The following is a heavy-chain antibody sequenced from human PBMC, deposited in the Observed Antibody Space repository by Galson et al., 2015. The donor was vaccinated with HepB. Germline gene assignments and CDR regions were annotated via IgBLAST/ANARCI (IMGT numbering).Heavy chain of an antibody. J-gene: IGHJ5*02. Sequence: VKVSCKASGGTFSSYAISWVRQAPGQGLEWMGGIIPIFGTANYAQKFQGRVTITADESTSTAYMELSSLRSEDTAVYYCARSIESPGWFDPWGQGTLVTVSS. CDR1: GGTFSSYA. V-gene: IGHV1-69*01. CDR2: IIPIFGTA. CDR3: ARSIESPGWFDP.